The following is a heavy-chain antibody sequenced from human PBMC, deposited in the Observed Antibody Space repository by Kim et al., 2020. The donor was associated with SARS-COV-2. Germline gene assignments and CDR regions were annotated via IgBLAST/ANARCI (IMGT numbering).Heavy chain of an antibody. CDR2: ISYDGSNK. Sequence: GGSLRLSCAASGFTFSSYAMHWVRQAPGKGLEWVAVISYDGSNKYYADSVKGRFTISRDNSKNTLYLQMNSLRAEDTAVYYCARGLAAAGFDAFDIWGQGTRVTVSS. V-gene: IGHV3-30-3*01. D-gene: IGHD6-13*01. CDR1: GFTFSSYA. CDR3: ARGLAAAGFDAFDI. J-gene: IGHJ3*02.